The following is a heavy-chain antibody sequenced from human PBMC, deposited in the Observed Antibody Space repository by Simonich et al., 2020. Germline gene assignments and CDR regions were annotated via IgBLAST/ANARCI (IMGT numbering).Heavy chain of an antibody. V-gene: IGHV3-13*01. D-gene: IGHD1-26*01. Sequence: EVQLVESGGGLVQPGGSLRLSCAASGFTFSSYDLHWVRQATGKGLEWVSAIGTAGDTYYPGSGKGRFTISRENAKNSLYLQMNSLRAGDTAVYYCARGGYSGSYNWFDPWGQGTLVTVSS. CDR2: IGTAGDT. CDR1: GFTFSSYD. CDR3: ARGGYSGSYNWFDP. J-gene: IGHJ5*02.